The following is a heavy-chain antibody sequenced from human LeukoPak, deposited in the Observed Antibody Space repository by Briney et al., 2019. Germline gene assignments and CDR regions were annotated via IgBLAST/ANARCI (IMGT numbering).Heavy chain of an antibody. V-gene: IGHV4-34*01. CDR3: ARHRSPGPGFDP. CDR1: GGSFSGYY. CDR2: TNHSGST. J-gene: IGHJ5*02. Sequence: SETLSLTCAVYGGSFSGYYWSWIRQPPGKGLEWIGETNHSGSTNYNPSLKSRVTISVDASKNQFSLKLSSVTAADTAVYYCARHRSPGPGFDPWGQGTLVTVSS.